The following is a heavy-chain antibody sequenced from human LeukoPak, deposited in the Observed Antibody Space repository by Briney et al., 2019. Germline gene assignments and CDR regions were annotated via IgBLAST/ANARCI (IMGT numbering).Heavy chain of an antibody. J-gene: IGHJ4*02. V-gene: IGHV3-23*01. CDR2: ISGSGGST. Sequence: PGGSLRLSCAASGFTFGSYAMSWVRQAPGKGLEWVSAISGSGGSTYYADSVKGRFTISRDNSKNTLYLQMNSLRAEDTAVYYCAKAKTGDPFYYFDYWGQGTLVTVSS. CDR3: AKAKTGDPFYYFDY. D-gene: IGHD7-27*01. CDR1: GFTFGSYA.